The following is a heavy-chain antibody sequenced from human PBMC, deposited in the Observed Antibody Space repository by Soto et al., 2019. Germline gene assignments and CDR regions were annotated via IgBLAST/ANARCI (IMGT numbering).Heavy chain of an antibody. Sequence: QITLKESGPTLVEPTQTLTLTCTFSELSLSTSGVGVGWIRQPPGKALEWLALIYWDDDKRYSPSLKSRLTSTNITPNNQVVLTMPTMDPVDTATYYCVHSHVLRWFGFDSWGQGTLVTVPS. J-gene: IGHJ4*02. CDR1: ELSLSTSGVG. CDR3: VHSHVLRWFGFDS. D-gene: IGHD3-10*01. CDR2: IYWDDDK. V-gene: IGHV2-5*02.